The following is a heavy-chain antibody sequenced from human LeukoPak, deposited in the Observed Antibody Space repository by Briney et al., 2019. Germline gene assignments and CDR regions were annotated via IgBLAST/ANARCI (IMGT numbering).Heavy chain of an antibody. D-gene: IGHD3-9*01. J-gene: IGHJ3*02. CDR3: ARRAILTGHTDVFDI. CDR2: SSSNGKSI. CDR1: GFTFSSYE. V-gene: IGHV3-48*03. Sequence: PGGALRLSCAASGFTFSSYEMNWARQAPGKGLEWVSYSSSNGKSIYHADSVKGRFTISRDNAKNSLYLQMNSLRAEDTAVYYCARRAILTGHTDVFDIWGQGTEVTVSS.